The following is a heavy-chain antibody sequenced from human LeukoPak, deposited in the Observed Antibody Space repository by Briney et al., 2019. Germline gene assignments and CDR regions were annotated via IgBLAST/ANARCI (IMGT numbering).Heavy chain of an antibody. Sequence: PQTLSLTCAVSGGSISSGGYSWSWIRQPPGEGLEWIGYIYHSGSTYYNPSLKSRVTISVDRSKNQFSLKLSSVTAADTAVYYCARGYCSGGSCYSYYFDYWGQGTLVTVSS. V-gene: IGHV4-30-2*01. D-gene: IGHD2-15*01. J-gene: IGHJ4*02. CDR3: ARGYCSGGSCYSYYFDY. CDR1: GGSISSGGYS. CDR2: IYHSGST.